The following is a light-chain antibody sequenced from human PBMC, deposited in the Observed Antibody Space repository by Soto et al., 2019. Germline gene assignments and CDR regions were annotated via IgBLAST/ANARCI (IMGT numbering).Light chain of an antibody. V-gene: IGKV3-20*01. CDR3: QQYGSSPLYT. CDR1: QSVSSSY. Sequence: EIVLTQSPGTLSLSPGERATLSCRASQSVSSSYFSWYQQQPGQAPRLLIYGASSRATGIPDRFSGSGSGTDFTLTISRLEPEDFAVYYCQQYGSSPLYTFGQGTKLEIK. J-gene: IGKJ2*01. CDR2: GAS.